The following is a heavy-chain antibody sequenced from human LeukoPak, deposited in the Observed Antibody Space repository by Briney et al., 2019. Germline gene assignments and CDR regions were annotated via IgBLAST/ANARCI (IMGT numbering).Heavy chain of an antibody. V-gene: IGHV3-21*04. CDR3: AKDPEEAYSSSWYWAFDI. CDR2: ISYTGTYI. D-gene: IGHD6-13*01. Sequence: GGSLRLSCAASAFSLNAYNMNWVRQAPGKGLEWVSSISYTGTYIYYADSVKGRFTISRDNSKNTLYLQMNSLRAEDTAVYYCAKDPEEAYSSSWYWAFDIWGQGTMVTVSS. CDR1: AFSLNAYN. J-gene: IGHJ3*02.